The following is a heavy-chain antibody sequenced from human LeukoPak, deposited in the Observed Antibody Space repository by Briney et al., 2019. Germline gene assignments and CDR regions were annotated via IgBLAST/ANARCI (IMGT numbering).Heavy chain of an antibody. CDR1: GYTFTSYG. Sequence: ASVKVSCKASGYTFTSYGISWVRQAPGQGLEWMGWISAYNGNTNYAQKLQGRVTMTTDTSTSTAYMELRSLRSDDTAVYYCASLGSLTTRGLLWFGESAFDIWGQGTMVTVSS. CDR3: ASLGSLTTRGLLWFGESAFDI. J-gene: IGHJ3*02. V-gene: IGHV1-18*01. CDR2: ISAYNGNT. D-gene: IGHD3-10*01.